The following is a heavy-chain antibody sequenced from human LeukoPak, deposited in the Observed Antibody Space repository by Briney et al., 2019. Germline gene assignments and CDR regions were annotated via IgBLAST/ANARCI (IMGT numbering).Heavy chain of an antibody. CDR1: GFTFSSDW. D-gene: IGHD6-13*01. CDR2: IKQDGSEK. J-gene: IGHJ4*02. CDR3: ARGTIAAAGYYYFDY. V-gene: IGHV3-7*04. Sequence: PGRSLRPSCAASGFTFSSDWMSCVRQAPGKGLEWVANIKQDGSEKYYVDSVKGRFTISRDNAKNSLYLQMNSLRAEDTAVYYCARGTIAAAGYYYFDYWGQGTQVTVSS.